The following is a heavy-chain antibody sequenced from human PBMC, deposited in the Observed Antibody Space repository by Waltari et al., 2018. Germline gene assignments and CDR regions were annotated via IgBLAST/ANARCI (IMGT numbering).Heavy chain of an antibody. CDR1: GGSIRSYY. V-gene: IGHV4-59*01. Sequence: QVQLQESGPGLVKPSETLSLTCTVSGGSIRSYYWSWIRQPPGKGLEWIGYIYYSGSTNYNPSLKSRVTISVDTSKNQFSLKLSSVTAADTAVYYCARDPSLKILDIWGQGTMVTVSS. J-gene: IGHJ3*02. CDR3: ARDPSLKILDI. CDR2: IYYSGST.